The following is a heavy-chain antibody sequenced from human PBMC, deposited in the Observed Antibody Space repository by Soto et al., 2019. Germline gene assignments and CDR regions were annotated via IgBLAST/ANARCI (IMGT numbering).Heavy chain of an antibody. V-gene: IGHV3-74*01. J-gene: IGHJ4*02. CDR3: ASSSPSYFYDSSGYPDY. CDR1: GFTFSDYW. CDR2: INSDGSST. Sequence: GGSLRLSCAASGFTFSDYWMHWVRQAPGKGLVWVSHINSDGSSTSYADSVKGRFTISRDNAKNTLYVQMNSLRAEDTAVYYCASSSPSYFYDSSGYPDYWGQGTLVTVSS. D-gene: IGHD3-22*01.